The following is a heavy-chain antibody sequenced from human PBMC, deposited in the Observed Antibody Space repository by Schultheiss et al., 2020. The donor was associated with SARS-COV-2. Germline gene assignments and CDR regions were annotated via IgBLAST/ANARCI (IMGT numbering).Heavy chain of an antibody. V-gene: IGHV4-59*01. Sequence: SETLSLTCTVSGGSIRSYYWSWIRQPPGKGLEWMGNIDDSGSTNYNPSLKGRVTISVDTSKNQFSLKKSSVTAADTAVYYCARGGYYDSSGYYPILDYWGQGTLVTVSS. J-gene: IGHJ4*02. CDR2: IDDSGST. D-gene: IGHD3-22*01. CDR3: ARGGYYDSSGYYPILDY. CDR1: GGSIRSYY.